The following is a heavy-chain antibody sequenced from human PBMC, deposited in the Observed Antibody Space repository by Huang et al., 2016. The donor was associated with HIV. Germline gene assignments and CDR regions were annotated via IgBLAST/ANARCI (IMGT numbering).Heavy chain of an antibody. V-gene: IGHV4-61*09. D-gene: IGHD1-26*01. CDR1: GDSINTGAYY. CDR3: ARAQPRSGINDKVGSFFDF. Sequence: QVQLQESGPGSVKPSQTLSLTCAVAGDSINTGAYYWNWVRQPAGKGLEGVGQIHTRGGTPYNPSLKSRVTISRDTSKNQFALKLTSVTAADTAVYFCARAQPRSGINDKVGSFFDFWGQGSLVTVSS. CDR2: IHTRGGT. J-gene: IGHJ4*02.